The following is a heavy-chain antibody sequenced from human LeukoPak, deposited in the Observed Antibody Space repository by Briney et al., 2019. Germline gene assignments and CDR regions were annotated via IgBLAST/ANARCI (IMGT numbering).Heavy chain of an antibody. CDR1: GFTFNYYA. Sequence: GGSLRLSCAASGFTFNYYAMHWVRQAPGKGLEYVSAISSDGGTTYHANSVKGRFTISRDNSKNMLYLQMGSLRPEDMAVYYCARWVSTSSDAFDIWGQGTMVTVSS. D-gene: IGHD6-6*01. CDR2: ISSDGGTT. J-gene: IGHJ3*02. CDR3: ARWVSTSSDAFDI. V-gene: IGHV3-64*01.